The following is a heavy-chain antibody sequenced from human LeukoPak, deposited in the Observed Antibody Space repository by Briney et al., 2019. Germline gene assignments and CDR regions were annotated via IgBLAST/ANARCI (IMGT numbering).Heavy chain of an antibody. CDR3: ARGGESGYDT. D-gene: IGHD5-12*01. V-gene: IGHV4-34*01. Sequence: SETLSLTCAVYGGSFSGYYWSWIRQPPGKGLEWIGEINHSGSTNYNPSLKSRVTISVDTSKNQFSLKLSSVTAADTAVYYCARGGESGYDTWGQGSLVAVSS. CDR2: INHSGST. J-gene: IGHJ5*02. CDR1: GGSFSGYY.